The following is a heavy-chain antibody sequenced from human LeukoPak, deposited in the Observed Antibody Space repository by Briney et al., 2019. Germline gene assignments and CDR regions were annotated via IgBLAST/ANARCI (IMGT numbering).Heavy chain of an antibody. Sequence: GGSLRLSCAASGFTFSSSWMSWVRQAPGKGLEWVANIEQDGSEKYYVASVKGRFTISRDNAKNSLYLQMSNLRAEDTAVYFCARGGGLDVWGQGATVTVSS. J-gene: IGHJ6*02. V-gene: IGHV3-7*03. CDR2: IEQDGSEK. CDR1: GFTFSSSW. D-gene: IGHD3-16*01. CDR3: ARGGGLDV.